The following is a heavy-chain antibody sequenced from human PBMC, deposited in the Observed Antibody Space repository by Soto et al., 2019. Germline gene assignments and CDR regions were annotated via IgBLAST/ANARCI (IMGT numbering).Heavy chain of an antibody. CDR3: ARDPSYYGMDV. V-gene: IGHV1-8*01. CDR2: MNPNSGNT. Sequence: ASVKVSCKASGYTFTSYDINWVRQATGQGLEWMGWMNPNSGNTGHAQKFQGRVTMTRNTSISTAYMELSSLRSEDTAVYYCARDPSYYGMDVWGQGTTVTVSS. CDR1: GYTFTSYD. J-gene: IGHJ6*02.